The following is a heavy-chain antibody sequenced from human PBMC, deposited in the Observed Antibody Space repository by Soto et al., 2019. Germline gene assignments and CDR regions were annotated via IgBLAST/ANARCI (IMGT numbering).Heavy chain of an antibody. CDR1: GGSISSSSYY. D-gene: IGHD2-2*02. CDR3: ARVVWDCSSTSCYKMAYFDY. V-gene: IGHV4-39*07. J-gene: IGHJ4*02. CDR2: IYYSGST. Sequence: WETLSLTCTVSGGSISSSSYYWGWMRQPPGKGLEWIGSIYYSGSTYYNPSLKSRVTISVDTSKNQFSLKLSSVTAADTAVYYCARVVWDCSSTSCYKMAYFDYWGQGTLVTVSS.